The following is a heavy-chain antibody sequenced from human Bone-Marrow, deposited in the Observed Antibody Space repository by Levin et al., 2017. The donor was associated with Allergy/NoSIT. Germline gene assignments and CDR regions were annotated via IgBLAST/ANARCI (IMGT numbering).Heavy chain of an antibody. D-gene: IGHD2-2*01. V-gene: IGHV4-59*01. Sequence: SETLSLTCTVSGASINNYYWSWIRQSPGKGLEWIGYIYYSGSTIYNPSLRSRVGISLDKSKNQFSLTLTSVTAADTAIYYCAREYVGRYCSSTNCRSLDPWGQGIMVTVSS. J-gene: IGHJ5*02. CDR3: AREYVGRYCSSTNCRSLDP. CDR1: GASINNYY. CDR2: IYYSGST.